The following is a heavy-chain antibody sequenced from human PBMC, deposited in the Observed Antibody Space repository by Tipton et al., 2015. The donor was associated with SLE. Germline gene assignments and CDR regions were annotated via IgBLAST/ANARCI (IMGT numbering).Heavy chain of an antibody. D-gene: IGHD4-23*01. Sequence: AASGFTFSSYWMSWVRQAPGKGLEWVANIKQDGSEKYYVDPVKGRFTISRDNAKNSLYLQMNSLRAEDTAVYYCARPALLVVTRGAFDIRGQGTMVTVSS. V-gene: IGHV3-7*01. CDR2: IKQDGSEK. CDR1: GFTFSSYW. J-gene: IGHJ3*02. CDR3: ARPALLVVTRGAFDI.